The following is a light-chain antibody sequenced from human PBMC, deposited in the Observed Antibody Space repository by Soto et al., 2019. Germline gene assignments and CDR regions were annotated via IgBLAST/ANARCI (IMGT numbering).Light chain of an antibody. J-gene: IGLJ1*01. V-gene: IGLV2-14*01. Sequence: QSVLTQPASVSGSPGQSITISYTGTSSDVGGFNYVSWFQQHPGKAPKLLIYDVINRPSGVSHRFSGSKSGNTASLTISGLQAEDEADYYCTSYTSSSTYVFGTGTKVTVL. CDR2: DVI. CDR1: SSDVGGFNY. CDR3: TSYTSSSTYV.